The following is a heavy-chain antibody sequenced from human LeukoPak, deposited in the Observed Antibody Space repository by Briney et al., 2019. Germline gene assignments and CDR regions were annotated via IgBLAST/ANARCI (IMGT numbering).Heavy chain of an antibody. Sequence: GGSLRLSCAASGFTFSSYSMNWVRQAPGKGLEWVSSISSSSSYIYYADSVKGRFTISRDNANNSLYPQMNSLRAEDTAVYYCARVPSTVTTRPDDYWGQGTLVTVSS. V-gene: IGHV3-21*01. CDR2: ISSSSSYI. J-gene: IGHJ4*02. CDR3: ARVPSTVTTRPDDY. D-gene: IGHD4-17*01. CDR1: GFTFSSYS.